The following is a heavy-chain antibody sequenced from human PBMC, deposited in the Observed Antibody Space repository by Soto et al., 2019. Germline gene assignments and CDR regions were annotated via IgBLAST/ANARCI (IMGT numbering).Heavy chain of an antibody. J-gene: IGHJ6*03. V-gene: IGHV4-59*02. D-gene: IGHD3-3*01. CDR3: ASGSNYDFWSGYSYYMDV. CDR2: IYYSGST. CDR1: GDSVTSHY. Sequence: SETLSLTCSFSGDSVTSHYLTWIRQSPEKGLEWIGYIYYSGSTNYNPSLKSRVTISVDTSKNQFSLKLSSVTAADTAVYYCASGSNYDFWSGYSYYMDVWGKGTTVTVSS.